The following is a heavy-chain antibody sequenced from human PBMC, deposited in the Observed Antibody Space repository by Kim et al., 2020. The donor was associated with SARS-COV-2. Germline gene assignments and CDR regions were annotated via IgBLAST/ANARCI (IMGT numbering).Heavy chain of an antibody. CDR1: GFTFSSYA. Sequence: GGSLRLSCAASGFTFSSYAMSWVRQAPGKGLEWVSAISGSGGSTYYADSVKGRFTISRDNSKNTLYLQMNSLRAEDTAVYYCAKSRGTFGVVTYYFDYWGQGTLVTVSS. J-gene: IGHJ4*02. CDR2: ISGSGGST. D-gene: IGHD3-3*02. V-gene: IGHV3-23*01. CDR3: AKSRGTFGVVTYYFDY.